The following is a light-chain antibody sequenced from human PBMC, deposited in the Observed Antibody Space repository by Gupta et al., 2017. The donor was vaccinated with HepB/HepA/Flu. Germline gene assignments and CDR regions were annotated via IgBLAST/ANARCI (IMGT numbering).Light chain of an antibody. CDR1: QTLSYSSNNKNY. Sequence: DGVLTQPPDSLAVSLGERATIHCTSSQTLSYSSNNKNYLAWYQQKPGQPPKLLIYWASTRESGVPDRFSGSGSGTYFTLTISILHAEDVAIYYCHQYYNIPRTFGQGTKVEIK. V-gene: IGKV4-1*01. J-gene: IGKJ1*01. CDR3: HQYYNIPRT. CDR2: WAS.